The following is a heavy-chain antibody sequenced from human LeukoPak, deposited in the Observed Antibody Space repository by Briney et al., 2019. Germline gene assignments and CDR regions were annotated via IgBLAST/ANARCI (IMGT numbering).Heavy chain of an antibody. CDR3: ARDGSDGSGWAFDY. V-gene: IGHV3-53*01. CDR2: IYNGGST. J-gene: IGHJ4*02. D-gene: IGHD6-19*01. Sequence: PGGSLRLSCAASGFTISSNYMSWVRQAPGKGLEWVSIIYNGGSTYYADSVVGRFTLSRDNSKNTLYLQMNSLRAEDTAVYYCARDGSDGSGWAFDYWGQGTLVTVSS. CDR1: GFTISSNY.